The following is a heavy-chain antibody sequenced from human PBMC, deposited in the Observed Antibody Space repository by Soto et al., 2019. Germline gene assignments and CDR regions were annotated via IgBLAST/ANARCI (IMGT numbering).Heavy chain of an antibody. D-gene: IGHD1-20*01. CDR3: ARRLTNPTAIIGRTEFDY. J-gene: IGHJ4*02. CDR2: IYYSGST. CDR1: GGSISSYY. Sequence: SETLSLTCTVSGGSISSYYWSWIRQPPGKGLEWIGYIYYSGSTNYNPSLKSRVTISVDTSKSQFSLKLSSVTAADTAMYYCARRLTNPTAIIGRTEFDYWGQGTLVTVSS. V-gene: IGHV4-59*01.